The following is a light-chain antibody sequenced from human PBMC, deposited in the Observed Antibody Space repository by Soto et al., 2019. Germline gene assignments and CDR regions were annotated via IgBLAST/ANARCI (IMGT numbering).Light chain of an antibody. J-gene: IGKJ5*01. CDR1: QSLSGGY. V-gene: IGKV3-20*01. CDR3: QQNGSLPIT. Sequence: ESVLTQSPGTLSLSPGERATLSCRASQSLSGGYLAWFQQKPGQTPRLLIYSASNRATGIPDRFSGSGSGTDFTLTISRLEHEDFVVYYCQQNGSLPITFGQGTRLEIK. CDR2: SAS.